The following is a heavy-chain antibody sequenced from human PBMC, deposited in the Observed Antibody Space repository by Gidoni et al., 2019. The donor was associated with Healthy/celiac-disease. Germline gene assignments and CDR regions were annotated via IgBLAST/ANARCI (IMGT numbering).Heavy chain of an antibody. Sequence: QVQLVQSGAEAKKPGASVKVSCNASGYTFTSYGISWVRQAPGQGLEWMGWISGYNGNTKYAQKLQGRVTMTTDTSTTTAYMELRSLRSDDTAVYYCARLDCSGGSCYPNYFDYWGQGTLVTVSS. D-gene: IGHD2-15*01. CDR1: GYTFTSYG. J-gene: IGHJ4*02. CDR2: ISGYNGNT. CDR3: ARLDCSGGSCYPNYFDY. V-gene: IGHV1-18*01.